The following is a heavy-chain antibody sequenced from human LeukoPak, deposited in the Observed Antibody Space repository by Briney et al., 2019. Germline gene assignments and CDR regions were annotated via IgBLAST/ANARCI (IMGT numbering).Heavy chain of an antibody. D-gene: IGHD2-2*01. CDR1: GDSISRYY. V-gene: IGHV4-4*07. CDR2: IHTSGST. Sequence: SETLSLTCTVSGDSISRYYWSWIRQPAGKGLEWIGRIHTSGSTNYNPSLKSRVTISVDKSKNQFSLKLSSVTAADTAVYYCARSPAAMSGDNWFDPWGQGTLVTVSS. CDR3: ARSPAAMSGDNWFDP. J-gene: IGHJ5*02.